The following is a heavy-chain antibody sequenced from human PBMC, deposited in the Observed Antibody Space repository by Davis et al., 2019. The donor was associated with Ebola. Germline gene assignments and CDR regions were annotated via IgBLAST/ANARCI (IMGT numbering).Heavy chain of an antibody. CDR3: AKSHCSGGSCPYYFDF. CDR1: GFTFSSYA. D-gene: IGHD2-15*01. V-gene: IGHV3-23*01. Sequence: GGSLRLSCAASGFTFSSYAMSWVRQAPGKGLEWVSAISGSGGSTYYPGSVKGRFTISRQNAKNSLYLQMNSLRAGDTAVYYCAKSHCSGGSCPYYFDFWGQGTLVTVSS. J-gene: IGHJ4*02. CDR2: ISGSGGST.